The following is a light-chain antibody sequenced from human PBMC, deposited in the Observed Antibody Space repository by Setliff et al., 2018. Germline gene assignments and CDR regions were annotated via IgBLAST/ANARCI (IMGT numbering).Light chain of an antibody. CDR3: ASYIGSSTYV. CDR2: EVT. CDR1: SSDVGAYKL. Sequence: QSALTQPASVSGSPGQSITISCAGTSSDVGAYKLVSWYQQHPGKGPKVLIYEVTKRPSGVSTRFSGSKSGDTASLTISGLQAEDEADYHCASYIGSSTYVFGSGTKVTVL. J-gene: IGLJ1*01. V-gene: IGLV2-23*02.